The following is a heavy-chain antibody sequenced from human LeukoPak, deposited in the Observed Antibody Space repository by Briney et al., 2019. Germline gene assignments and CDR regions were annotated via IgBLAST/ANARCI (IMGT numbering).Heavy chain of an antibody. Sequence: PSETLSLTCTVSGGSVTNNDYYWTWIRQPPGKGLEWIGYIYYSGSAYYNPSLESRLTIAVDTSKNQFSLSLRSVTAADTAVYYCARHGTYYYGSGSAGFDYWGQGTLVTVSS. V-gene: IGHV4-30-4*08. D-gene: IGHD3-10*01. CDR1: GGSVTNNDYY. CDR3: ARHGTYYYGSGSAGFDY. CDR2: IYYSGSA. J-gene: IGHJ4*02.